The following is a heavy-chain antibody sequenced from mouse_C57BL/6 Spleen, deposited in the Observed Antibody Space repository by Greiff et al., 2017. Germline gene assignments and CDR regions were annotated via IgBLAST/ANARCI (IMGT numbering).Heavy chain of an antibody. D-gene: IGHD1-1*01. Sequence: EVKLVESEGGLVQPGRSMKLSCTASGFTFSDYYMAWVRQVPEKGLEWVANINYDGSSTYYLDSLKSRFIISRDNAKNILYLQMSSLKSEDTATYYCARVYYYGVDYWGQGTTLTVSS. CDR1: GFTFSDYY. J-gene: IGHJ2*01. CDR3: ARVYYYGVDY. V-gene: IGHV5-16*01. CDR2: INYDGSST.